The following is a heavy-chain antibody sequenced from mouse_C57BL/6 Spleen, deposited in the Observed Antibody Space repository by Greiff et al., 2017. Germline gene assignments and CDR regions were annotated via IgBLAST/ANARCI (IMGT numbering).Heavy chain of an antibody. Sequence: QVQLQQSGPELVKPGASVKISCKASGYSFTSYYIHWVKQRPGQGLEWIGWIYPGSGNTKYNEKFKGKATLTADTSSSTAYMQLSSLTSEDSAVYYCAREYDYSDYYAMDYWGQGTSVTVSS. J-gene: IGHJ4*01. V-gene: IGHV1-66*01. CDR3: AREYDYSDYYAMDY. CDR1: GYSFTSYY. D-gene: IGHD2-4*01. CDR2: IYPGSGNT.